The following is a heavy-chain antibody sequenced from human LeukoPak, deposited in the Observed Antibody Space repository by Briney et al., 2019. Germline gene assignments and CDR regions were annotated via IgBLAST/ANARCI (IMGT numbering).Heavy chain of an antibody. CDR1: GGTFSSYA. CDR2: IIPIFGTA. CDR3: AGGIAAAIDY. D-gene: IGHD6-13*01. J-gene: IGHJ4*02. Sequence: ASVKVSCKASGGTFSSYAISWVRQAPGQGLECMGGIIPIFGTANYSQKFQGRVTITADESTSTAYMELSSLRSEDTAVYYCAGGIAAAIDYWGQGTLVTVSS. V-gene: IGHV1-69*13.